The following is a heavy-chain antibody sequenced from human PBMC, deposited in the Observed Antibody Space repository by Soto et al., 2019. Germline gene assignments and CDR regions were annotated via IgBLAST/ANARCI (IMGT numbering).Heavy chain of an antibody. V-gene: IGHV3-30*09. J-gene: IGHJ4*02. CDR1: GFNFNRFA. D-gene: IGHD2-15*01. CDR2: ISYDGNNE. Sequence: QVQMVESGGGLVQPGRSLRLTCTASGFNFNRFAIHWVRQAPGKGLEWVAVISYDGNNEYVAVPLRDRFAISRDNSQNTVVFQIDDVRVEDTARYYCAREPSTLYWRGPADHWGQGSLVIVSS. CDR3: AREPSTLYWRGPADH.